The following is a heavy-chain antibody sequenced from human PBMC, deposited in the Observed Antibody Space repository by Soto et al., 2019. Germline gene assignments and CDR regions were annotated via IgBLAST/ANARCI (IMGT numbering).Heavy chain of an antibody. CDR2: MNPNSGNT. D-gene: IGHD3-9*01. CDR3: ARGQRYFDWLLDVVDY. V-gene: IGHV1-8*01. CDR1: GYTFTSYD. J-gene: IGHJ4*02. Sequence: ASVKVSCKASGYTFTSYDINWVRQATGQGLEWMGWMNPNSGNTGYAQKFQGRVTMTRNTSISTAYMELSSLRSEDTAVYYCARGQRYFDWLLDVVDYWGQGTLVTVSS.